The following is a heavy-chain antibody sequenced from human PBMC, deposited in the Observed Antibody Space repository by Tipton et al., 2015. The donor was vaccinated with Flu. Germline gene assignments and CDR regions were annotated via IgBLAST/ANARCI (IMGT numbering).Heavy chain of an antibody. Sequence: LRLSCRVSGDSISSNNYYWAWIRQPPGKGLEWVGNILYSGTTYYYPSLKSRVTISVDTSKNQFSLNLISVTAAGTAVYYCASIAGGGRNWFDPWGQGTLVTVSS. CDR3: ASIAGGGRNWFDP. CDR2: ILYSGTT. V-gene: IGHV4-39*07. J-gene: IGHJ5*02. CDR1: GDSISSNNYY. D-gene: IGHD3-16*01.